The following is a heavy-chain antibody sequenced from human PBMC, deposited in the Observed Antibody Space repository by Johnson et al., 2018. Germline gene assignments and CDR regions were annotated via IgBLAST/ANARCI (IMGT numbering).Heavy chain of an antibody. CDR3: ARENPRDYGPGSYPVYFDY. D-gene: IGHD3-10*01. J-gene: IGHJ4*02. CDR1: GFTFRSYG. CDR2: IWYDGSNK. V-gene: IGHV3-33*01. Sequence: QVQLVQSGGGVVQPGRSLRLSCAASGFTFRSYGMHWVRQDPGKGLEWVAVIWYDGSNKYYADSVTGRFTISRDNSKNTLYLQMNSLRDEETAVYYCARENPRDYGPGSYPVYFDYWGQGTLVTVSS.